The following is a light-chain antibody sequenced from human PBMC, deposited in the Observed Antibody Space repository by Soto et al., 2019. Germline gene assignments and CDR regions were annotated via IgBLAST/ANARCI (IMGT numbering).Light chain of an antibody. CDR2: TAF. CDR3: QQLSTYPRT. CDR1: QGISSY. Sequence: DIQLTQSPSFLSASLGDRVTITCRANQGISSYLAWYQQKPGKAPKLLIYTAFTLENGVPSRFSGSGSGTEFSLTISGLQPGDFATYYCQQLSTYPRTFGPGTKVDIK. V-gene: IGKV1-9*01. J-gene: IGKJ1*01.